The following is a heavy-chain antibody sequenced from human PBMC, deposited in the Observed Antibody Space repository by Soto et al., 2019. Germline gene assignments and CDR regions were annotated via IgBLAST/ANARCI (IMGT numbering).Heavy chain of an antibody. J-gene: IGHJ5*02. CDR2: INHSGST. Sequence: QVQLQQWGAGLLKPSETLSLTCAVYGGSFSGYYWSWIRQPPGKGLEWIGEINHSGSTNYNPSLKSRVTISVDTAKNQFSLKLSSVTAADTAVYYCAWYGSGGYEATWGQGTLVTVSS. D-gene: IGHD3-10*01. CDR3: AWYGSGGYEAT. V-gene: IGHV4-34*01. CDR1: GGSFSGYY.